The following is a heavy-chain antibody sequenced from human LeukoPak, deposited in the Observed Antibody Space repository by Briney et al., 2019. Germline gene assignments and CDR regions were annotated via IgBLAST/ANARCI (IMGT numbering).Heavy chain of an antibody. J-gene: IGHJ4*02. D-gene: IGHD6-19*01. Sequence: GGSLRLFCAASGFTVSSNYMSWVRQAPGKGLEWVSVIYSGGSTYYADSVKGRFTISRDNSKNTLYLQMNSLRAEDTAVYYCAGTHSSGWYGFDYWGQGTLVTVSS. CDR1: GFTVSSNY. V-gene: IGHV3-66*01. CDR2: IYSGGST. CDR3: AGTHSSGWYGFDY.